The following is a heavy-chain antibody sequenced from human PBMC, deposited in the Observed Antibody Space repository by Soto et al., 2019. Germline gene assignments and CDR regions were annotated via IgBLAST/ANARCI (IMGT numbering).Heavy chain of an antibody. CDR1: SDSISSYY. CDR2: TDYSGNT. V-gene: IGHV4-59*08. D-gene: IGHD6-19*01. Sequence: QVQLQESGPGLVRPSETLSLTCTVSSDSISSYYWIWIRQSPGTGLEWIGYTDYSGNTNYNPSLKSRFTISGDTSKNQFSLRLSSVTAADTAVYYCARAVGDPLYYLDYWGQGTLVTVSS. J-gene: IGHJ4*02. CDR3: ARAVGDPLYYLDY.